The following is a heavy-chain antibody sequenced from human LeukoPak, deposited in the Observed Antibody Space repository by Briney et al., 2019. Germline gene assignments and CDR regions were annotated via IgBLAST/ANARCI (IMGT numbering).Heavy chain of an antibody. CDR2: ISSGSGII. CDR1: EFTFSGYS. CDR3: ARRGTAPYYYMDV. J-gene: IGHJ6*03. V-gene: IGHV3-48*01. Sequence: GGSLRLSCVSSEFTFSGYSMNWVRQAPGKGLEWVAYISSGSGIIYYADSVKGRFTVSRDNAKNSLYLQMSSLRAEDTAVYYCARRGTAPYYYMDVWSKGTAVTVSS.